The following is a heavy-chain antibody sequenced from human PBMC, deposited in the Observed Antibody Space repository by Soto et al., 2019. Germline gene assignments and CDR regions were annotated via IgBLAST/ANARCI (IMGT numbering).Heavy chain of an antibody. CDR1: GFTISGKKY. D-gene: IGHD1-1*01. Sequence: DVQLVESGGGLIQPGESLRLSCAAFGFTISGKKYVAWVRQAPGKGLEWVSALYDLDGSFYAASVKSRFTTSSDSSKTTVYLQMNDLRPDDTAVYYCATWNEREHAYDVWGQGTTVTVSS. CDR3: ATWNEREHAYDV. CDR2: LYDLDGS. J-gene: IGHJ3*01. V-gene: IGHV3-53*01.